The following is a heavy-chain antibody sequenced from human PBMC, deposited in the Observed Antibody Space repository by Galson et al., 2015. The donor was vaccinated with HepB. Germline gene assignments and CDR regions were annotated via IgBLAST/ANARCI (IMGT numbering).Heavy chain of an antibody. CDR3: ARRWAVTGSGSYNWFDP. V-gene: IGHV5-51*03. CDR2: IYPGDSET. J-gene: IGHJ5*02. Sequence: QSGAEVTEPGESLKISCKASGSKFTSYWIGWVRQMSGKGLEWMGIIYPGDSETRYSPSFQGQVTISVDKSTSTAYLQWSSLKASDTAMYYCARRWAVTGSGSYNWFDPWGQGTLVTVSS. CDR1: GSKFTSYW. D-gene: IGHD3-10*01.